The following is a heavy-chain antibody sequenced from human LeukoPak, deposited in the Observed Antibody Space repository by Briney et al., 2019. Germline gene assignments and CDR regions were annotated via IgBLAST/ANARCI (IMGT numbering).Heavy chain of an antibody. CDR3: ASGTTMVRGVIR. V-gene: IGHV4-34*01. Sequence: SETLSLTCAVYGGSFSGYYWSWIRQPPGKGLEWIGEINHSGSTNYNPSLKSRVTISVDTSKNQFSLKLSSVTAADTAVYYCASGTTMVRGVIRWGQGTLVTVSS. D-gene: IGHD3-10*01. CDR2: INHSGST. J-gene: IGHJ4*02. CDR1: GGSFSGYY.